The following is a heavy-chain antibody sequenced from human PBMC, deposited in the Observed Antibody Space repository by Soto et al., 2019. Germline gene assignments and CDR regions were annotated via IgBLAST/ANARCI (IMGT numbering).Heavy chain of an antibody. J-gene: IGHJ4*02. CDR2: ISYDGSNK. V-gene: IGHV3-30-3*01. Sequence: GGSLRLSCAASGFTFSSYAMHWVRQAPGKGLEWVAVISYDGSNKYYADSVKGRFTISRDNSKNTLYLQMNSLRAEDTAVYYCARAFDYYDSSGYPFVDYWGQGTLLTV. CDR3: ARAFDYYDSSGYPFVDY. D-gene: IGHD3-22*01. CDR1: GFTFSSYA.